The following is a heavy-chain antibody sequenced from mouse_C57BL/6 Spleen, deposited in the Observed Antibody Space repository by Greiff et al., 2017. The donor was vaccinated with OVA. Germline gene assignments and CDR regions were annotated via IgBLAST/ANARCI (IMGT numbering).Heavy chain of an antibody. D-gene: IGHD4-1*02. CDR1: GFTFTDYY. CDR2: IRNKANGYTT. V-gene: IGHV7-3*01. CDR3: ARSSLNWKAMDY. Sequence: EVKVVESGGGLVQPGGSLSLSCAASGFTFTDYYMSWVRQPPGKALEWLGFIRNKANGYTTEYSASVKGRFTISRDNSQSILYLQMHALRAEDSATYYCARSSLNWKAMDYWGQGTSVTVSS. J-gene: IGHJ4*01.